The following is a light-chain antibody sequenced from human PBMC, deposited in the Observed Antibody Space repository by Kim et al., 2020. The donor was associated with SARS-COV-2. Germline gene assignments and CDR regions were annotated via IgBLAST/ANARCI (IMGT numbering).Light chain of an antibody. J-gene: IGKJ4*01. V-gene: IGKV1-16*01. CDR2: GAS. Sequence: ASVGDKVTISCRGSQDIRNHVAWFQQKPGTAPRSLIYGASSLHIGVPSRFGGSGYGTEFILTIDSLQPEDFATYYCQQFDTYPFTFGGGTKVDIK. CDR3: QQFDTYPFT. CDR1: QDIRNH.